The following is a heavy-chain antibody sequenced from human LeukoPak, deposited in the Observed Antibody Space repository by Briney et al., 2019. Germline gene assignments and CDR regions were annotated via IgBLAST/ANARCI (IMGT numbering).Heavy chain of an antibody. Sequence: GESLKISCKGSGYRFTSYSIGWVRQMPGKGLEWMGIIYPGDSDTRYSPSFQGQVTISADKSISTAYLQWSSLKASDTAMYCCARSVEMAYARTFDYWGQGTLVTISS. J-gene: IGHJ4*02. CDR3: ARSVEMAYARTFDY. CDR2: IYPGDSDT. D-gene: IGHD5-24*01. CDR1: GYRFTSYS. V-gene: IGHV5-51*01.